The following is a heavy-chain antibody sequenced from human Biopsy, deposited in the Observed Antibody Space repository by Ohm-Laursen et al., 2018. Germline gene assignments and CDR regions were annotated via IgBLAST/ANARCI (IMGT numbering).Heavy chain of an antibody. J-gene: IGHJ4*02. D-gene: IGHD3-22*01. CDR1: TISITNFGDQ. Sequence: SETLSLTWSVSTISITNFGDQWDWIRQAPGKGLEWIGTVSYWGTTHYNPSLTSRATISIDRSQSQFSMRLSSVAAADTAVYYCARRHNDGSGYHYFDYWGQGIRVSVSS. CDR2: VSYWGTT. V-gene: IGHV4-39*01. CDR3: ARRHNDGSGYHYFDY.